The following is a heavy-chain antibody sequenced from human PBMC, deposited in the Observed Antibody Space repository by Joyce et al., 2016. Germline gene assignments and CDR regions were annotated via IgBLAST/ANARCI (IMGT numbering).Heavy chain of an antibody. CDR2: IATGNGDT. CDR1: GYKFTSDG. CDR3: ARDSKLSDTWYFDL. Sequence: QVLLVQSGAEVKQPGASVKVSCKASGYKFTSDGIHWVRQGPGQGLEGMGGIATGNGDTKYAQRLQGRATITKDTSAGTAYMELGSLTSEDTAVYYCARDSKLSDTWYFDLWGRGTLVSVSS. V-gene: IGHV1-3*04. D-gene: IGHD2-21*01. J-gene: IGHJ2*01.